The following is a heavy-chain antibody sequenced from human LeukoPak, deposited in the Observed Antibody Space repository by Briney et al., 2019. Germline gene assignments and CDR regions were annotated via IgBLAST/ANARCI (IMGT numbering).Heavy chain of an antibody. CDR1: GLTFSVSA. J-gene: IGHJ6*04. V-gene: IGHV3-73*01. Sequence: GGSLKLSCSASGLTFSVSAIHWVRQASGKGLEWVGRIKTKADNYATAYAASVKGRFTISRDDSTHTAYLQMNSLKTEDTAVYYCTHPAYYYNVDVWGKGTTVTVSS. CDR3: THPAYYYNVDV. D-gene: IGHD6-25*01. CDR2: IKTKADNYAT.